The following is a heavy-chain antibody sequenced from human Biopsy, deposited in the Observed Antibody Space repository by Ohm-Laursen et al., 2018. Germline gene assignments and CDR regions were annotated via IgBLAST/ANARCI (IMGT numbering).Heavy chain of an antibody. CDR1: GASITSYY. CDR2: TYKGGNT. CDR3: ARDLPSSYYYAMDV. Sequence: TLSLTCTVSGASITSYYWSWIRQPAGKGLEWIGHTYKGGNTNHNPSLKSRVSMSVDTSKNQLSLTLRSVTAADTAVYYCARDLPSSYYYAMDVWGQGTTVTVPS. V-gene: IGHV4-4*07. J-gene: IGHJ6*02.